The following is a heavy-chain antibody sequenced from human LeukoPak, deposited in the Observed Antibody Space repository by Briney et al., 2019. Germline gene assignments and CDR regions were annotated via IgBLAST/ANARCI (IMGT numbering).Heavy chain of an antibody. CDR1: GFTFSSYE. CDR3: ARDGYYYDSSGYYSYYFDY. J-gene: IGHJ4*02. D-gene: IGHD3-22*01. V-gene: IGHV3-48*03. CDR2: ISSSGSTI. Sequence: GRSLRLSCAASGFTFSSYEMNWVRQAPGKGLEWVSYISSSGSTIYYADSVKGRFTISRDNAKNSLYLQMNSLRAEDTAVYYCARDGYYYDSSGYYSYYFDYWGQGTLVTVSS.